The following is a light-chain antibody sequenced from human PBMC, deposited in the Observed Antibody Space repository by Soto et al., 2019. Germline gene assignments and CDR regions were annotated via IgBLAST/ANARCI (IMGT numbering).Light chain of an antibody. CDR3: QQYNNYPRT. CDR2: KAS. V-gene: IGKV1-5*03. Sequence: DIQMTQSPSTLSASVGDRVTITCRASQSISNWLAWYQQKPGKAPKLLIYKASSLGTGVPSRFSASGSGTEFTLTISCLQPDDFETYYCQQYNNYPRTFGQGTKVESK. J-gene: IGKJ1*01. CDR1: QSISNW.